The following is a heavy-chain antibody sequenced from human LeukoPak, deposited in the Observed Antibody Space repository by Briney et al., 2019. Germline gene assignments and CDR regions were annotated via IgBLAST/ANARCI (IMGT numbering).Heavy chain of an antibody. Sequence: GGSLRLSCAASGFSVSSNFMSWVRQAPGKGLEWVSVIYSGGTTYYADSVKGRFTISRDNSKNTLSLQMNNLRAEDTAVYYCARDRGWFTFDYWGQGTLVTVSS. CDR3: ARDRGWFTFDY. J-gene: IGHJ4*02. CDR2: IYSGGTT. V-gene: IGHV3-53*01. CDR1: GFSVSSNF. D-gene: IGHD6-19*01.